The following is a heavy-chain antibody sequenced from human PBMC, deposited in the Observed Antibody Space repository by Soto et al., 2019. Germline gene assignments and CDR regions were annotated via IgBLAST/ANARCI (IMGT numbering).Heavy chain of an antibody. CDR1: VFTFSFYD. V-gene: IGHV3-48*03. CDR3: ARKASDDLDY. CDR2: ISSGGGTV. J-gene: IGHJ4*02. D-gene: IGHD1-1*01. Sequence: GWSLRLSCASSVFTFSFYDVKWVRQAPGKGLEWVSYISSGGGTVYYADSVKGRFTISRDNAKNSLYLQMNSLRAEDTAVYYCARKASDDLDYWGQGTLVTVSS.